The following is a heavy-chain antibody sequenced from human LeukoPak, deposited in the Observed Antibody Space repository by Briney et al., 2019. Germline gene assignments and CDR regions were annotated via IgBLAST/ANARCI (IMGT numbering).Heavy chain of an antibody. CDR3: AKESSSWLPYFDY. Sequence: PGGSLRLSCAASGFTVSSNYMSWVRQAPGKGLEWVSAISGSGGSTYYADSVKGRFTISRDNSKNTLYLQMNSLRAEDTAVYYCAKESSSWLPYFDYWGQGTLVTVSS. CDR1: GFTVSSNY. D-gene: IGHD6-13*01. V-gene: IGHV3-23*01. CDR2: ISGSGGST. J-gene: IGHJ4*02.